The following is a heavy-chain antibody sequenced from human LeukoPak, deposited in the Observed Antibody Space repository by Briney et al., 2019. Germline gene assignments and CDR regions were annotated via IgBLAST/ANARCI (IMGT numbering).Heavy chain of an antibody. CDR2: IIPIFGTA. Sequence: GASVKVSCKASGGTFSSYAISWVRQAPGQGLEWTGGIIPIFGTANYAQKFQGRVTITADESTSTAYMELSSLRSEDTAVYYCARQLRYFDWLFGGEYYFDYWGQGTLVTVSS. CDR1: GGTFSSYA. CDR3: ARQLRYFDWLFGGEYYFDY. V-gene: IGHV1-69*13. J-gene: IGHJ4*02. D-gene: IGHD3-9*01.